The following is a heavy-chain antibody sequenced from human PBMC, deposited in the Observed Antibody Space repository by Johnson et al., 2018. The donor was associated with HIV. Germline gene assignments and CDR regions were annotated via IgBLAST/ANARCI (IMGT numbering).Heavy chain of an antibody. Sequence: VHLVESGGGLVQPGGSLRLSCAASGFTVSYNYMNWVRQAPGKGLVWVSIIYSDSDTYYADSVKGRFPISRDNSKNTLYLQMNSLRAEDTAVYYCAREQLVLGSFRSDAFDIWGQGTMVTVSS. CDR1: GFTVSYNY. V-gene: IGHV3-66*01. CDR2: IYSDSDT. J-gene: IGHJ3*02. D-gene: IGHD6-13*01. CDR3: AREQLVLGSFRSDAFDI.